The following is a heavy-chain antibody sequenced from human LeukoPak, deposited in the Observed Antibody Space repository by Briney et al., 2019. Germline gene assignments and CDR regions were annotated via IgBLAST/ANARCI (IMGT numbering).Heavy chain of an antibody. CDR1: GFSFSSYW. CDR2: TKQDGSAK. J-gene: IGHJ2*01. D-gene: IGHD4-17*01. Sequence: GVSLRLSCAASGFSFSSYWMSWVRQSPVKGLEWVASTKQDGSAKYYVDSVKGRFTISRDNVRNTLYLQMNSLRAEDTAMYYCARRRLKGKYGDDSYWYFDLWGRGTLVTVSS. V-gene: IGHV3-7*01. CDR3: ARRRLKGKYGDDSYWYFDL.